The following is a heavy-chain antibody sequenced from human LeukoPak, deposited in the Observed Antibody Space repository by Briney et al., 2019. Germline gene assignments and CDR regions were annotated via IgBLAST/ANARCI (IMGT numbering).Heavy chain of an antibody. V-gene: IGHV3-48*04. Sequence: GGSLRLSCAVSGLTFSNAWMSWVRQAPGKGLEWVSYISSSSSTIYYADSVKGRFTISRDNAKNSLYLQMNSLRAEDTAVYYCARSMVRESDYWGQGTLVTVSS. CDR1: GLTFSNAW. J-gene: IGHJ4*02. CDR2: ISSSSSTI. CDR3: ARSMVRESDY. D-gene: IGHD3-10*01.